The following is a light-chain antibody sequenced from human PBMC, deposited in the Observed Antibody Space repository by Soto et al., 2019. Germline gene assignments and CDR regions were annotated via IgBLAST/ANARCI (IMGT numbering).Light chain of an antibody. CDR2: DAS. CDR1: YDLSSR. CDR3: QPPANWPLT. J-gene: IGKJ4*01. Sequence: EIVMTQSPVTLSVSPGERATLSCRASYDLSSRLAWYQQKPGQSPRLLIYDASTSATGVPARFSGRESRQDFTLTISGLRSQDGAVYFCQPPANWPLTFCGGTQVQIK. V-gene: IGKV3-15*01.